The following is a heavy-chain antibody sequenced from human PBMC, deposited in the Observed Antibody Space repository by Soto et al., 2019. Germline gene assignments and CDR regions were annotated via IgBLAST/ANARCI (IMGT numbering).Heavy chain of an antibody. CDR3: ARTAARPSNWYFDL. V-gene: IGHV3-33*01. J-gene: IGHJ2*01. CDR1: GFTFSSYG. CDR2: IWYDGSNK. Sequence: TGGSLRLSCAASGFTFSSYGMHWVRQAPGKGLEWVAVIWYDGSNKYYADSVKGRFTISRDNSKNTLYLQMNSLRAEDTAVYYCARTAARPSNWYFDLWGRGILVTVSS.